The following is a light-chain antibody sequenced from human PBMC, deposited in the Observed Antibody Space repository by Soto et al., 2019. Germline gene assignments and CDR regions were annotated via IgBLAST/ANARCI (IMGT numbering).Light chain of an antibody. CDR1: RSNIGSNY. CDR2: SNN. J-gene: IGLJ3*02. V-gene: IGLV1-47*01. CDR3: AAWDDSLSGEV. Sequence: QAVVTQPPSASGTPGQRVTISCSGGRSNIGSNYVYWYQQLPGTAPKLLISSNNQRPSGVPDRFSGSKSGTSASLAISGLRSEDEADYYCAAWDDSLSGEVFGGGTKLTVL.